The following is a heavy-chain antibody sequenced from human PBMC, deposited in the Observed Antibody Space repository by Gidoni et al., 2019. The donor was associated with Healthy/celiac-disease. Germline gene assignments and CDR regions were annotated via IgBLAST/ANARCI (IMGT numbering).Heavy chain of an antibody. CDR2: ISSNGGST. CDR3: ALGDYDFWSGYLRY. V-gene: IGHV3-64D*06. J-gene: IGHJ4*02. CDR1: GFTLSSYA. Sequence: EVQLVESGGGLVQPGGSLRLSCSASGFTLSSYAMHWCRQAPGKGLEYVSAISSNGGSTYYADSVKGRFTISRDNSKNTLYLQMSSLRAEDTAVYYCALGDYDFWSGYLRYWGQGTLVTVSS. D-gene: IGHD3-3*01.